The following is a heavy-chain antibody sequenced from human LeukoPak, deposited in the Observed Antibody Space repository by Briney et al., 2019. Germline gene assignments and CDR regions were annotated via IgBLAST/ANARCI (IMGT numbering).Heavy chain of an antibody. CDR3: ARWTTVTRAFDF. D-gene: IGHD4-17*01. J-gene: IGHJ4*02. V-gene: IGHV4-4*07. CDR2: IYTSGST. Sequence: SETLSLTCSVSGGSISIYYWSWIRQPAGKGLEWIGRIYTSGSTNYNPSLKSRVTMSVDTSKSQFSLTLNSVAAADTGVYYCARWTTVTRAFDFWGQGTLVTVSS. CDR1: GGSISIYY.